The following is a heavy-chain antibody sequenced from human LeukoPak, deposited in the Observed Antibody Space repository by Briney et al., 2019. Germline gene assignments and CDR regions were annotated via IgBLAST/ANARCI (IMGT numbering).Heavy chain of an antibody. CDR3: ARDTYCGGDCYVRFDY. J-gene: IGHJ4*02. CDR1: GFTFSSKS. V-gene: IGHV3-48*02. D-gene: IGHD2-21*02. CDR2: ITGDSSIT. Sequence: GGSLRLSCAASGFTFSSKSMNWVRQAPGKGLEWVSYITGDSSITYYADFVKGRFTISRDNAKNSLYLQMNSLRDEDTAVYYCARDTYCGGDCYVRFDYWGQGTLVTVSS.